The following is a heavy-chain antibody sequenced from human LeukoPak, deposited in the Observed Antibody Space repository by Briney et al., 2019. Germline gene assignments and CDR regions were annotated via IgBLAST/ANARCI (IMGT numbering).Heavy chain of an antibody. CDR3: ARQRRDGYGGLLDY. V-gene: IGHV4-39*01. J-gene: IGHJ4*02. Sequence: PSETLSLTCTVSGGSISSSSYYWGWIRQPPGKGLEWIGSIYYSGSTYYNPSLKSRVTISVDTSKNQFSLKLSSVTAADTAVYYCARQRRDGYGGLLDYWGQGTLVTVSS. CDR1: GGSISSSSYY. CDR2: IYYSGST. D-gene: IGHD5-24*01.